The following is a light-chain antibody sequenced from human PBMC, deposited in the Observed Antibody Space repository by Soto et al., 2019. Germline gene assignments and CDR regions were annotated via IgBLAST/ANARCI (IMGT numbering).Light chain of an antibody. CDR3: QQYDNSPLCP. J-gene: IGKJ3*01. CDR2: GAS. V-gene: IGKV3-20*01. Sequence: EIVLTQSPGTLSLSPGERATLSCRASQTVSSNYLAWYQQKPGQAPRLLIYGASTSATGIPDRFSGSGSGTDFTRTISRLEPEDFAVYYCQQYDNSPLCPCAPGTKVDI. CDR1: QTVSSNY.